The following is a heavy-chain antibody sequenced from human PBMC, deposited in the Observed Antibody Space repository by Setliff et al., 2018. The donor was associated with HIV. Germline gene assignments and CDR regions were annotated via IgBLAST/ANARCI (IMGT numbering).Heavy chain of an antibody. CDR1: GASISINT. V-gene: IGHV4-59*01. Sequence: SETLSLTCILSGASISINTWSWIRQAPGKGLQWIGFIYNSVTTNYNPSLKSRVTISLDTSKNQFSLKLTSVTAADTAVYYCASGGTSSNWFGPWGQRTLVTVSS. D-gene: IGHD2-2*01. CDR2: IYNSVTT. CDR3: ASGGTSSNWFGP. J-gene: IGHJ5*02.